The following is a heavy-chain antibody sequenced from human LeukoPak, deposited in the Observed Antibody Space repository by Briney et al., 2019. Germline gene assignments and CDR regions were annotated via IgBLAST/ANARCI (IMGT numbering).Heavy chain of an antibody. CDR1: GYTFTGYY. CDR2: INPNTGDT. Sequence: ASVKVSCRTSGYTFTGYYIHWVRQAPGQGLEWMGRINPNTGDTDYAQRFQDFVTLTRDTSISTAYMELTRLTSDDTAVYFCARERAMVTPNPFDSWGQGTQLTVSS. D-gene: IGHD4-23*01. J-gene: IGHJ4*02. V-gene: IGHV1-2*04. CDR3: ARERAMVTPNPFDS.